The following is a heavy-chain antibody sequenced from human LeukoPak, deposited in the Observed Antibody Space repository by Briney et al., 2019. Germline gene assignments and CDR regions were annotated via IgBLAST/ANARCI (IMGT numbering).Heavy chain of an antibody. D-gene: IGHD2-2*01. V-gene: IGHV3-21*01. CDR2: ISSSSYI. Sequence: GGSLRLSCAASGFTFSSYSMNWVRQAPGKGLEWVSSISSSSYIYYADSVKGRFTISRDNAKNSLYLQMNSLRAEDTAVYYCARGIPAATHWGIYGMDVWGQGTTVTVSS. CDR3: ARGIPAATHWGIYGMDV. CDR1: GFTFSSYS. J-gene: IGHJ6*02.